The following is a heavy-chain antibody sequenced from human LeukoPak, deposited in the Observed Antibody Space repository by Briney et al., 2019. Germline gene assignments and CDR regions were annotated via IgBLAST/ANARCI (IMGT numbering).Heavy chain of an antibody. V-gene: IGHV4-34*01. Sequence: SETLSLTCAVYGGSFSGYYWSWICQPPGKGLEWIGEINHSGSTNYNTSLKSRVTISVDTSKKQFSLKLSSVTAADTAVYYCARGTYYYDSSGYYSDYWGQGTLVTVSS. D-gene: IGHD3-22*01. J-gene: IGHJ4*02. CDR1: GGSFSGYY. CDR2: INHSGST. CDR3: ARGTYYYDSSGYYSDY.